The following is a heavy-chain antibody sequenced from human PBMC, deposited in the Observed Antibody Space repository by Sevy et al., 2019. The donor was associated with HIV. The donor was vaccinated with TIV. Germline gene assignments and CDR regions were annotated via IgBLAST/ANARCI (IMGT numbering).Heavy chain of an antibody. D-gene: IGHD2-15*01. CDR3: ARGGLGYCSSGSCYSINYYYYYGMDV. CDR1: GFTFSDYY. J-gene: IGHJ6*02. CDR2: ISSSGSTI. V-gene: IGHV3-11*01. Sequence: GGSLRLSCAASGFTFSDYYMSWIRQAPGKGLEWVSYISSSGSTIYYADSVKGRFTISRDNAKNSLYLQMNSLRAEDTAVYYCARGGLGYCSSGSCYSINYYYYYGMDVWGQGTTVTVSS.